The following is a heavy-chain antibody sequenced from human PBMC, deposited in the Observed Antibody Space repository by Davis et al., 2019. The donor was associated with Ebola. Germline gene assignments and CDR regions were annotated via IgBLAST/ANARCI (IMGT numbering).Heavy chain of an antibody. CDR3: ARSPYRGPYGSGNHYYYGMDV. J-gene: IGHJ6*02. D-gene: IGHD3-10*01. V-gene: IGHV5-51*01. CDR2: IYPGDSDT. Sequence: GESLKISCKGSGYSFTSYWLGWVRQMPGKGLEWMGIIYPGDSDTRYSPSFQGQVTISADKSISTAYLQWSSLKASDTAMYYCARSPYRGPYGSGNHYYYGMDVWGQGTTVTVSS. CDR1: GYSFTSYW.